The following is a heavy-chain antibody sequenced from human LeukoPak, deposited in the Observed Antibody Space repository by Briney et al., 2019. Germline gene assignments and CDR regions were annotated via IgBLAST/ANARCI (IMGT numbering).Heavy chain of an antibody. CDR3: ARDGVMLVVPAAIGYCGRDV. D-gene: IGHD2-2*01. CDR2: IRQDRSGK. J-gene: IGHJ6*04. CDR1: GFTFSSYW. Sequence: GGSLRLSCAASGFTFSSYWMSWVRQAPGKGLEWVANIRQDRSGKYYVDSVKGRFTISRDKAKNSLYLQMNSLRAEDTALCYCARDGVMLVVPAAIGYCGRDVWPKETRVSVSS. V-gene: IGHV3-7*01.